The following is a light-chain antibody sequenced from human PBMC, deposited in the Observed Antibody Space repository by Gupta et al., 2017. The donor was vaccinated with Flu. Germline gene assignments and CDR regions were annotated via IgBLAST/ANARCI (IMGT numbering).Light chain of an antibody. V-gene: IGKV3-20*01. CDR1: QSVSSSY. J-gene: IGKJ2*03. CDR3: QHFES. Sequence: EIVLTQSPGTLSLSPGERATLSCRASQSVSSSYLAWYQQKPGQAPRLLIYGASSRATGIPDRFSGSGSGTDVTLTISRLEPEDFAVYYCQHFESFGQGTKLEIK. CDR2: GAS.